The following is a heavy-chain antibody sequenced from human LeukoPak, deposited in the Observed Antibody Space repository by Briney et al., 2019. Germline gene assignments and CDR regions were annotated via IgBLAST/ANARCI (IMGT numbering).Heavy chain of an antibody. D-gene: IGHD6-6*01. V-gene: IGHV1-69*05. Sequence: ASVKVSCKASGYTFTSYGISWVRQAPGQGLEWMGGIIPIFGTANYAQKFQGRVTITTDESTTTTYMELSSLRSEDTAVYYCAREEGSLAVFNWFDPWGQGTLVTVSS. CDR1: GYTFTSYG. CDR2: IIPIFGTA. J-gene: IGHJ5*02. CDR3: AREEGSLAVFNWFDP.